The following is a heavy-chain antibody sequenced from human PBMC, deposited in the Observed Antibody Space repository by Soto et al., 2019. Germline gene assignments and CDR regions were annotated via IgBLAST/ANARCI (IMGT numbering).Heavy chain of an antibody. V-gene: IGHV3-23*01. D-gene: IGHD1-7*01. CDR1: GFTFSNYA. J-gene: IGHJ6*03. Sequence: GGSLRLSCAASGFTFSNYAMGWVRQAPGEGLEWVSAISGSGTTTYTADSVKGRFTISRDNSENTLYLHTNSLRAEDTAIYYCTRVGYNWNSAYMDVWGKGTTVTVSS. CDR2: ISGSGTTT. CDR3: TRVGYNWNSAYMDV.